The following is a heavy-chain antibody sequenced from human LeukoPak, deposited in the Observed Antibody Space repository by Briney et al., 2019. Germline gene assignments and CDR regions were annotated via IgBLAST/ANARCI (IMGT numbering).Heavy chain of an antibody. D-gene: IGHD3-10*01. Sequence: SETLSLICAVSGYSISSGYYWGWIRQPPGKGLEWIGSIYHSGSTYYNPSLKSRVTISLDTSNNQFALRLSSVTAADTAIYYCARPRQRSYGYFDYWGQGTLVTVSS. CDR3: ARPRQRSYGYFDY. CDR2: IYHSGST. CDR1: GYSISSGYY. J-gene: IGHJ4*02. V-gene: IGHV4-38-2*01.